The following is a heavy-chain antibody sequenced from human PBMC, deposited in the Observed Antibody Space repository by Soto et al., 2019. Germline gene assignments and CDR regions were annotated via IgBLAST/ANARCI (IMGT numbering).Heavy chain of an antibody. Sequence: ASVKVSCKASGYTFTAYYIHWVRQAPGQGLEWMGWINPNSGDTNYTQKFQGWVTMTRDTSISTAYMELSRLRSDDTAVYYCATSRISIAVAGETEYYFDYWGQGTLVTVSS. CDR2: INPNSGDT. J-gene: IGHJ4*02. D-gene: IGHD6-19*01. V-gene: IGHV1-2*04. CDR1: GYTFTAYY. CDR3: ATSRISIAVAGETEYYFDY.